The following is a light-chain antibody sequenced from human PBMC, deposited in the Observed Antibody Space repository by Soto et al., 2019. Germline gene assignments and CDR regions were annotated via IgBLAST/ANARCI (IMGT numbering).Light chain of an antibody. Sequence: DIVMTQSPDSLAVSLGDRATLNCKSSQSVLYSSNNKNYLAWYQKKPGQPPKLLFYWASTRESGVPDRFSGSGSGTHFTLTITSLQAEDVAVYYCQQYYSSPPTFGQGTKVDIK. CDR2: WAS. CDR1: QSVLYSSNNKNY. CDR3: QQYYSSPPT. V-gene: IGKV4-1*01. J-gene: IGKJ1*01.